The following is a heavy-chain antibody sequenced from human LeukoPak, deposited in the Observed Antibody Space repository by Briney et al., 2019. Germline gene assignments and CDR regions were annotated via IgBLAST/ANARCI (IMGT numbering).Heavy chain of an antibody. V-gene: IGHV1-69*04. CDR1: GGTFSSYA. D-gene: IGHD5-24*01. Sequence: SVKVSCKASGGTFSSYAISWVRQAPGQGLEWMGRIIPILGIANYAQKFQGRVTITADKSTSTAYMELSSLRSEDTAVYYCARVGARDGYNLFDYWGQGTLVTVSS. CDR2: IIPILGIA. J-gene: IGHJ4*02. CDR3: ARVGARDGYNLFDY.